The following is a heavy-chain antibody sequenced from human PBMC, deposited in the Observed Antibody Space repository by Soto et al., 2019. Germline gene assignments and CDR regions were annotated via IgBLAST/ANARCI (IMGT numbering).Heavy chain of an antibody. CDR2: INPSGGST. V-gene: IGHV1-46*01. D-gene: IGHD2-15*01. J-gene: IGHJ4*02. CDR1: GYTFTSYY. Sequence: QEQLVQSGAEVKKPGASVKVSCKASGYTFTSYYMHWVRQVTGQGLEWMGIINPSGGSTSYAQKFQGRVTMTRDTSTRTVYMELSSLRSEGTAVYYCASYPRGVPLGGFENWGQGTLVTVSS. CDR3: ASYPRGVPLGGFEN.